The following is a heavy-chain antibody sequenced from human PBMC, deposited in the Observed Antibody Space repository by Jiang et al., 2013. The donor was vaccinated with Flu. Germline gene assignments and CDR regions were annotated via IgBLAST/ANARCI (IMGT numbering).Heavy chain of an antibody. J-gene: IGHJ2*01. D-gene: IGHD3-16*01. CDR1: GGSLNNYY. CDR3: AREESLGV. V-gene: IGHV4-4*07. Sequence: GSGLVKPSETLSLTCTVSGGSLNNYYWSWIRQSAGKGLEWMGRMSVSGTTNYNPSLMSRITMSVDTSKNQFSLKLTSVTAADTAIYYCAREESLGVWGRGTLVTVS. CDR2: MSVSGTT.